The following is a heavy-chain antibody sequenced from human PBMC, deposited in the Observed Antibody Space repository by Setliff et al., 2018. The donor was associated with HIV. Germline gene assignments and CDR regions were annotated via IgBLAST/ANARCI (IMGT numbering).Heavy chain of an antibody. CDR2: INAGNGNT. CDR3: ARVQRHSGWYEGNYFDY. Sequence: GPSVKVSCKASGYTFTSYAMHWVRQAPGQRLEWMGWINAGNGNTKYSQKFQGRVTITRDTSASTAYMELSSLRSEDTAVYYCARVQRHSGWYEGNYFDYWGQGTLVTVSS. V-gene: IGHV1-3*01. CDR1: GYTFTSYA. J-gene: IGHJ4*02. D-gene: IGHD6-19*01.